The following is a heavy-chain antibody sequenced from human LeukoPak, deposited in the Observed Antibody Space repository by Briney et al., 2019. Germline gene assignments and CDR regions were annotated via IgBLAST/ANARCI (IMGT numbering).Heavy chain of an antibody. V-gene: IGHV1-46*01. CDR1: GYTFTSYY. J-gene: IGHJ5*02. D-gene: IGHD3-10*01. CDR3: AREEVVYYGSGSYPYAHNWFDP. Sequence: ASVKVSCKASGYTFTSYYMHWVRQAPGQGLEWMGIINPSGGSTGYAQKFQGRVTMTRDTSISTAYMELSRLRSDDTAVYYCAREEVVYYGSGSYPYAHNWFDPWGQGTLVTVSS. CDR2: INPSGGST.